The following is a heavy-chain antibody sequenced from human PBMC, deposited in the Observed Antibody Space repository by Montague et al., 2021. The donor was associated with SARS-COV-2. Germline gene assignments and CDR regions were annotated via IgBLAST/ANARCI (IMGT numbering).Heavy chain of an antibody. J-gene: IGHJ5*02. D-gene: IGHD6-25*01. CDR2: IYGSGST. CDR1: GGSFSSYY. V-gene: IGHV4-4*07. CDR3: AGAEAATGTPDDP. Sequence: SETLSLTCTVSGGSFSSYYWSWIRQPAGKGLEWIGRIYGSGSTNYNSSLKSRVTMSVDSSKNQFSLRLSSVTAADAAVYYCAGAEAATGTPDDPWGQGILVTVSS.